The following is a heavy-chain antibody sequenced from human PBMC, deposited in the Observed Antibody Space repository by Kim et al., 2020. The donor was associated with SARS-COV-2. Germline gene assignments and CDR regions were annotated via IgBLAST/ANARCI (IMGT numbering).Heavy chain of an antibody. D-gene: IGHD3-9*01. J-gene: IGHJ6*02. CDR3: ARGLRYFDWSHYYGMDV. V-gene: IGHV1-69*13. CDR2: IIPIFGTA. CDR1: GGTFSSYA. Sequence: SVKVSCKASGGTFSSYAISWVRQAPGQGLEWMGGIIPIFGTANYAQKFQGRVTITADESTSTAYMELSSLRSEDTAVYYCARGLRYFDWSHYYGMDVWGQGTTVTVSS.